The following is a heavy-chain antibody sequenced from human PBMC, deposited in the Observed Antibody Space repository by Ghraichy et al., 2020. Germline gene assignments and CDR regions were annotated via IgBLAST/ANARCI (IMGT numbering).Heavy chain of an antibody. V-gene: IGHV3-33*01. CDR2: IWYDGSNK. J-gene: IGHJ4*02. CDR3: ARDISITTAGTGDY. Sequence: GESLRLSCAASGFTFSSSGMHWVRQAPGKGLEWVAVIWYDGSNKYYADSVKGRFTISRDNSKNTLYLQMNSLRAEDTAVYYCARDISITTAGTGDYWGQGTLVTVSS. CDR1: GFTFSSSG. D-gene: IGHD6-13*01.